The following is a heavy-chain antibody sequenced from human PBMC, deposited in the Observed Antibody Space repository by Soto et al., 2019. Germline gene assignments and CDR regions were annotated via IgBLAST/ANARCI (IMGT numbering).Heavy chain of an antibody. D-gene: IGHD3-10*01. Sequence: SETLSLTXAVYGGSFSGYYWSWIRQPPGKGLEWIGEINHSGSTNYIPSLKSRVTISVDTSKNQFSLKLSSVTAADTAVYYCASKKVPLGFGEVYYYYDMDVWGQGTTVTVSS. CDR2: INHSGST. V-gene: IGHV4-34*01. J-gene: IGHJ6*02. CDR1: GGSFSGYY. CDR3: ASKKVPLGFGEVYYYYDMDV.